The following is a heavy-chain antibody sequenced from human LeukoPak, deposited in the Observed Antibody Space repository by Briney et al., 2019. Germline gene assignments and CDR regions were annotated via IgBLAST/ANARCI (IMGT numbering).Heavy chain of an antibody. CDR2: IKQDGSEK. D-gene: IGHD5-12*01. J-gene: IGHJ4*02. CDR3: ARDPRGYSGYDWFY. V-gene: IGHV3-7*03. Sequence: PGGSLRLPCAASGFTFSSYWMSWVRQAPGKGLEWVANIKQDGSEKYYVDSVKGRFTISRDNAKNSLYLQMNSLRAEDTAVYYCARDPRGYSGYDWFYWGQGTLVTVSS. CDR1: GFTFSSYW.